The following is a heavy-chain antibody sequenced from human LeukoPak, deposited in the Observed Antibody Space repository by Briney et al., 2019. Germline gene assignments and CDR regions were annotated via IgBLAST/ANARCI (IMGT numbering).Heavy chain of an antibody. Sequence: GGSLRLSCAASGFTFSSYGMHWVRQAPGKGLEWVAVISYDGSNKYYADSVKGRFTISRDNSKNTLYLQMNSLRAEDTAVYYCANDRNAYYYGSGPFDYWGQGTLVTVSS. J-gene: IGHJ4*02. V-gene: IGHV3-30*18. D-gene: IGHD3-10*01. CDR2: ISYDGSNK. CDR3: ANDRNAYYYGSGPFDY. CDR1: GFTFSSYG.